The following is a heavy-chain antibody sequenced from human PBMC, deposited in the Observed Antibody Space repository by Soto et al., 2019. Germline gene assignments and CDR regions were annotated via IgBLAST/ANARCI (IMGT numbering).Heavy chain of an antibody. CDR3: ARDREYYYGSGSYYRPNAFDI. J-gene: IGHJ3*02. CDR1: GGSISSYY. V-gene: IGHV4-59*01. CDR2: IYYSGST. Sequence: PSETLSLTCTVSGGSISSYYWSWIRHPPGKGLEWIGYIYYSGSTNYNPSLKSRVTISVDTSKNQFSLKLSSVTAADTAVYYCARDREYYYGSGSYYRPNAFDIWGQGTMVTVSS. D-gene: IGHD3-10*01.